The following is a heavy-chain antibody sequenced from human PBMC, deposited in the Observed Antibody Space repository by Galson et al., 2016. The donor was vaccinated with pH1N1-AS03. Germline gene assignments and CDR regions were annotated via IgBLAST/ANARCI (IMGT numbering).Heavy chain of an antibody. CDR1: GFTLSEYG. CDR3: ARDDSGYAY. CDR2: FSSIGGRT. Sequence: SLRLSCAASGFTLSEYGMHWVRQAPGKGLEFVSAFSSIGGRTFYANSVKGRFIVSRDTSKNTLSLQMGSLKIEDTAVSYCARDDSGYAYWGQGTPVTVSS. V-gene: IGHV3-64*01. J-gene: IGHJ4*02. D-gene: IGHD5-12*01.